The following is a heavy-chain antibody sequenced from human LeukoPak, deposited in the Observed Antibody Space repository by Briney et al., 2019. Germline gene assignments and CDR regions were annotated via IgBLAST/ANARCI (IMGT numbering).Heavy chain of an antibody. J-gene: IGHJ4*02. D-gene: IGHD2-2*01. Sequence: SETLSLTCTVSGGSISGYYWIWIRQPPGKGLEGIGYIYYSGSTNYNPSLKSRVTISVDTSKNQFSLKLSSVTAADTAVYYCARGRYQLPEIDYWGQGTLVTVSS. CDR1: GGSISGYY. CDR3: ARGRYQLPEIDY. V-gene: IGHV4-59*01. CDR2: IYYSGST.